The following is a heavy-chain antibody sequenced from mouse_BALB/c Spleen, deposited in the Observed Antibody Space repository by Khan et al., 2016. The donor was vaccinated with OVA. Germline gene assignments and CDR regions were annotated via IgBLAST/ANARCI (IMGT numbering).Heavy chain of an antibody. D-gene: IGHD1-1*01. V-gene: IGHV3-2*02. CDR2: ISTSGNT. Sequence: EVKLLESGPGLVKPSQSLSLTCTVTGYSITSDYAWNWIRQFPGNKLEWMGFISTSGNTNYNPSLKSQISITRDTSKNQFFLQLNSVTTEDTATYYCARVYGRDFDYWGQGTTLTVSS. CDR3: ARVYGRDFDY. CDR1: GYSITSDYA. J-gene: IGHJ2*01.